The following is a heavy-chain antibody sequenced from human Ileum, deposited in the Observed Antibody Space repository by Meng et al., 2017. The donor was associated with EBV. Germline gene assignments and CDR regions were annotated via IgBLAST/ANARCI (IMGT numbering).Heavy chain of an antibody. D-gene: IGHD3-10*01. V-gene: IGHV4-4*02. J-gene: IGHJ4*02. Sequence: VQSQDTGPGLVTPSGTLALTSMSANRYINNNCWWSWVRQPPGKGLEWIGEIYYSGNTYYNPSLKSRVTISVDKSNNQFSLRLSSVTAADTAVYYCARGGSGYYYGSGFDYWGQGTLVTVSS. CDR3: ARGGSGYYYGSGFDY. CDR1: NRYINNNCW. CDR2: IYYSGNT.